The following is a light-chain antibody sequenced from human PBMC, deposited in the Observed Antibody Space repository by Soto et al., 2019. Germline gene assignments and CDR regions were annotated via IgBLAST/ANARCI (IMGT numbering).Light chain of an antibody. CDR1: QSVSTN. CDR3: QQYGSSGT. CDR2: GAS. V-gene: IGKV3-20*01. Sequence: LVITQSPATLSVSPGERGTLSCRASQSVSTNLAWYQQKPGQAPRLLIYGASNRATGIPDRFSGSGSGTDFTLTISRLEPEDFAVYYCQQYGSSGTFGQGTKVDIK. J-gene: IGKJ1*01.